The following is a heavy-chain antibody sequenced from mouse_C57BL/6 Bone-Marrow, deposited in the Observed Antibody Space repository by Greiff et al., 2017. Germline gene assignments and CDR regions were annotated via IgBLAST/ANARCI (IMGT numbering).Heavy chain of an antibody. CDR3: ARRRWAWFAY. J-gene: IGHJ3*01. CDR2: ILPGSGST. Sequence: VQLPQSGAELMKPGASVQLSCKATGYTFTGYWIEWVKQRPGHGLAWIGEILPGSGSTNYNEKFKGKATFTADTSSNTAYMQRSSRTTEDSAIYYCARRRWAWFAYWGQGTLVTVSA. D-gene: IGHD1-1*02. CDR1: GYTFTGYW. V-gene: IGHV1-9*01.